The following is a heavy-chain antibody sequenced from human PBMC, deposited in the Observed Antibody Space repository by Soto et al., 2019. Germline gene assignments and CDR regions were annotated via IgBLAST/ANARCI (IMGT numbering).Heavy chain of an antibody. J-gene: IGHJ6*03. CDR3: VRGQGWNYYYYYYMDV. CDR2: NNHSGST. Sequence: SETLSLTCAVYGGSFSGYYWSWIRQPPGKGLEWIGENNHSGSTNYNPSIKSRVTISVDTSKNQFSRKLSSVTAADTAVYYCVRGQGWNYYYYYYMDVWGKGTTVTVSS. CDR1: GGSFSGYY. V-gene: IGHV4-34*01. D-gene: IGHD1-1*01.